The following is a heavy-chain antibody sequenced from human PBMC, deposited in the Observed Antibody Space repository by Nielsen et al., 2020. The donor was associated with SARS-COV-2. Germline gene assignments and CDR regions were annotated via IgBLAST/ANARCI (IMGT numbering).Heavy chain of an antibody. V-gene: IGHV4-34*01. CDR2: INHSGST. CDR3: ARRCFRGGSGWSGPSCLDY. J-gene: IGHJ4*02. D-gene: IGHD6-19*01. Sequence: WIRQPPGKGLEWIGEINHSGSTNYNPSLKSRVTISVDTSKNQFSLKLSFVTAADTAVYYCARRCFRGGSGWSGPSCLDYWGQGTLVTVSS.